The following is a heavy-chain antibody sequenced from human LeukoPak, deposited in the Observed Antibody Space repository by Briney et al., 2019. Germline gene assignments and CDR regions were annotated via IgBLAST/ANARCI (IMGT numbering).Heavy chain of an antibody. Sequence: SETLSLTCAVYGGSFSGYYWSWIRQPPGKGLEWIGEINHSGSTNYNPSLKSRGTISVDTSKNQFSLKLSSVTAADTAVYYCARGKRWQQLGAFDIWGQGTMVTVSS. CDR1: GGSFSGYY. D-gene: IGHD6-13*01. J-gene: IGHJ3*02. CDR3: ARGKRWQQLGAFDI. CDR2: INHSGST. V-gene: IGHV4-34*01.